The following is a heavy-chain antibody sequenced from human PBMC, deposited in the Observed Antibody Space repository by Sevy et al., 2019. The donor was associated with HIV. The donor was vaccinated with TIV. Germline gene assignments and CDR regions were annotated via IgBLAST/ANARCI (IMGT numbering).Heavy chain of an antibody. CDR1: GFTFDDYA. D-gene: IGHD3-3*01. CDR2: ISWNSGSI. J-gene: IGHJ6*02. V-gene: IGHV3-9*01. CDR3: AKEIAPPTYDFWGGYRSPNYYYGMDV. Sequence: GGSLRLSCAASGFTFDDYAMHWVRQAPGKGLEWVSGISWNSGSIGYADSVKGRFTISRDNAKNSLYLQMNSLRAEDTALYYCAKEIAPPTYDFWGGYRSPNYYYGMDVWGQGTTVTVSS.